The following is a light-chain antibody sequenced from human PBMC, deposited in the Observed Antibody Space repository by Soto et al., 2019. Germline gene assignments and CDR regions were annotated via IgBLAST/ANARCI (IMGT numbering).Light chain of an antibody. CDR2: DVV. Sequence: QSALTQPASVSGSPGQSITISCTGTSSDIGRYNYVAWYQQHPGKAPKLMIYDVVYRPSGVSDRFSGSKSGNTASLTISGLQADDEDDYYCSSYTSRTTPLVFGGGTKLTVL. J-gene: IGLJ2*01. V-gene: IGLV2-14*01. CDR3: SSYTSRTTPLV. CDR1: SSDIGRYNY.